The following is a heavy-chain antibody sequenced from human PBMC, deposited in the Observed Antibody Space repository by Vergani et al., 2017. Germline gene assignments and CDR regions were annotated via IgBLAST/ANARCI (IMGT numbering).Heavy chain of an antibody. D-gene: IGHD6-19*01. CDR3: ARERGQWLATFDASDI. CDR2: ISSSRSYI. CDR1: GFTFSSFS. J-gene: IGHJ3*02. V-gene: IGHV3-21*01. Sequence: EVQLVESGGGLVKPGGSLRLSCAASGFTFSSFSMTWARKAPVKGMEWVSSISSSRSYIYYADSVKGRFTISRDNAKNSLYLQMNSLRAEDTAVYYCARERGQWLATFDASDIWGQGTMVTVSS.